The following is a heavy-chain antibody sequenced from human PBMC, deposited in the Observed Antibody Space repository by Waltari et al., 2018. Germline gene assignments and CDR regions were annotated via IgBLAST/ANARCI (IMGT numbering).Heavy chain of an antibody. Sequence: EVQLVESGGGLVQPGGSLRLSCAASGFTFSSYWMHWVRQAPGKGLVWVSRINSDGSSTSYADSVKGRFTISRDNAKNTLYLQMNSLRAEDTAVYYCARDNCGSVAARYRPRKAKSYYYYYMDVWGKGTTVTISS. J-gene: IGHJ6*03. CDR2: INSDGSST. D-gene: IGHD6-6*01. V-gene: IGHV3-74*01. CDR3: ARDNCGSVAARYRPRKAKSYYYYYMDV. CDR1: GFTFSSYW.